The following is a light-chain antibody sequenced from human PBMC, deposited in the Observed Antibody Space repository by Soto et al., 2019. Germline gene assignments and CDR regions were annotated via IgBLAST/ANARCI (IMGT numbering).Light chain of an antibody. CDR2: DVS. Sequence: QSALTEPASVSGTPRQSLTISCTGTINDVGADKYVSWYQQNPGKVTQRMIYDVSIRSSGVSNRFYGSKSGNTASLTISGLQAEDEADYYCSSVTTSSTWEFGGGTKLTV. J-gene: IGLJ3*02. CDR1: INDVGADKY. V-gene: IGLV2-14*03. CDR3: SSVTTSSTWE.